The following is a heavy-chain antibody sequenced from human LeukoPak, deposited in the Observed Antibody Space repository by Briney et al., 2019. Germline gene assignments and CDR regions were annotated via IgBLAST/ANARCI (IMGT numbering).Heavy chain of an antibody. Sequence: GGSLRLSCAASGFTFSNYWMHWVRQAPGKGLVWVSRVNSDGTSTSYADSVKGRFTISRDNAKNTLYLQMNSLRAEDTAVYYCATGGGWWSPDYWGQGTLVTVSS. CDR1: GFTFSNYW. V-gene: IGHV3-74*01. CDR2: VNSDGTST. D-gene: IGHD2-15*01. CDR3: ATGGGWWSPDY. J-gene: IGHJ4*02.